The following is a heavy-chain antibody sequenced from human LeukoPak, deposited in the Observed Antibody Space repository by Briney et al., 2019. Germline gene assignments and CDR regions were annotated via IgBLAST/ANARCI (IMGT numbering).Heavy chain of an antibody. D-gene: IGHD2-2*01. CDR2: IYHSGST. Sequence: PSQTLSLTCAVSGGSISSGGYSWSWIRQPPGKGLEWIGYIYHSGSTYYNPSLKSRVTISVDRSKNQFSLKLSSVTAADTAVYYCARGYCNSTSCYGFDYWGQGTLVTVSS. CDR1: GGSISSGGYS. J-gene: IGHJ4*02. V-gene: IGHV4-30-2*01. CDR3: ARGYCNSTSCYGFDY.